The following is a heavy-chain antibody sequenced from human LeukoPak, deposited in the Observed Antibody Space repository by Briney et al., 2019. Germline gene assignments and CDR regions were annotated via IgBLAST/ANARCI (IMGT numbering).Heavy chain of an antibody. CDR2: ILYDGGNT. CDR3: ARDLNKWFDP. CDR1: GFTFGSYS. J-gene: IGHJ5*02. V-gene: IGHV3-30*04. Sequence: PGGSLRLSCVASGFTFGSYSMHWVRQAPGKGLEWVTFILYDGGNTYYADSVKGRFTISRDNSKNTLYLQMNSLRAEDTAVYYCARDLNKWFDPWGQGALVTVSS. D-gene: IGHD2/OR15-2a*01.